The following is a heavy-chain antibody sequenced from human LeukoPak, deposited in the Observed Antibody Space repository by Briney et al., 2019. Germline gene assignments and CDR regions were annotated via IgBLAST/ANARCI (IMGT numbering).Heavy chain of an antibody. J-gene: IGHJ6*03. Sequence: PGGSLRLSCAASGFAFNTYSMNWVRQAPGKGLEWVSYITSTSSTIHHAGSVNGRFTISRDNVKNSLSLQMNSQRAEDTAVYYCARVRAGLSAGYYYYMDVWGKGTTVTVSS. V-gene: IGHV3-48*01. CDR1: GFAFNTYS. D-gene: IGHD3-10*01. CDR3: ARVRAGLSAGYYYYMDV. CDR2: ITSTSSTI.